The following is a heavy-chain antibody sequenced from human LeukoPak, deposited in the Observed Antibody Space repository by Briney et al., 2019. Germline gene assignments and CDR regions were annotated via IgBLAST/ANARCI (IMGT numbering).Heavy chain of an antibody. CDR2: IIPIFGTA. CDR1: GGTFSSYA. D-gene: IGHD1-26*01. V-gene: IGHV1-69*13. J-gene: IGHJ4*02. CDR3: ARGGRHSGSYYPPFDY. Sequence: ASVKVSCKASGGTFSSYAISWVRQAPGQGLEWMGGIIPIFGTANYAQKFQGRVTITADESTSTAYMELSSLRSEDTAVYYCARGGRHSGSYYPPFDYWGQGTLVTVSS.